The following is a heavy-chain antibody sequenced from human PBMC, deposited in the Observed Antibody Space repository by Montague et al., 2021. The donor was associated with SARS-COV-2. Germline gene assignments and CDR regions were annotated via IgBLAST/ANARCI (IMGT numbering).Heavy chain of an antibody. CDR1: DGSISSSSYY. D-gene: IGHD3-3*01. CDR2: IYYSGST. J-gene: IGHJ5*02. V-gene: IGHV4-39*01. Sequence: SETLSLTCTVSDGSISSSSYYWVWIRQPPGKGLVWIGSIYYSGSTYYNPSLKSRVTISVDTSKNQFSLKLSSVTAADTAVYYCAGLGSPRITIFGVVTHNWFDPWGQGTLVTVSS. CDR3: AGLGSPRITIFGVVTHNWFDP.